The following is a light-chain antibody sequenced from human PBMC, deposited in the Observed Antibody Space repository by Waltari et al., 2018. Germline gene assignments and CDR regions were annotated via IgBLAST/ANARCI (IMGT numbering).Light chain of an antibody. J-gene: IGLJ1*01. V-gene: IGLV3-21*01. Sequence: SYVLTQPPSVSVAPGETARITCGGDNIGSYSVHWYQQRPGQAPMLVIYYDSDRPSGIPEGFSGSNSGNTDTLTISRVEAGDEAKYYCHVWHPDVDPGVFGTGTDVTVL. CDR1: NIGSYS. CDR3: HVWHPDVDPGV. CDR2: YDS.